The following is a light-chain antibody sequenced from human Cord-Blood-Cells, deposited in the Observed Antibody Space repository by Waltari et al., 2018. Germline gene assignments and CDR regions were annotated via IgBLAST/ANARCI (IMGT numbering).Light chain of an antibody. V-gene: IGKV4-1*01. CDR1: QSVLYSSNNKNY. Sequence: IVMTQSPDSLAVSLGEGATINCKSRQSVLYSSNNKNYLAWYQQKPGQPPKLLIYWASTRESGVPDRFSGSGSGTDFTLTISSLQAEDVAVYYCQQYYSTPPWTFGQGTKVEIK. J-gene: IGKJ1*01. CDR2: WAS. CDR3: QQYYSTPPWT.